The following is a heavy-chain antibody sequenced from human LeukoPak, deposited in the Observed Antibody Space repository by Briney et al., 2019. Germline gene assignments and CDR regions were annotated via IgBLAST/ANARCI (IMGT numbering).Heavy chain of an antibody. J-gene: IGHJ4*02. CDR1: GDTVSSNSAA. Sequence: SQTLSLTCALSGDTVSSNSAAWNWIRQSPSRGLEWLVRTYYRSKWYNDYAVSVKSRITINPDTSKNQFSLQLNSVTPEDTAVYYCARDLRYNWNYVFDYWGQGTLVTVSS. CDR2: TYYRSKWYN. D-gene: IGHD1-7*01. V-gene: IGHV6-1*01. CDR3: ARDLRYNWNYVFDY.